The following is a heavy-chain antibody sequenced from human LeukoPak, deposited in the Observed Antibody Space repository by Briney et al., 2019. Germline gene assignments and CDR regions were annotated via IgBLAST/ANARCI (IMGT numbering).Heavy chain of an antibody. V-gene: IGHV4-39*07. D-gene: IGHD4-11*01. CDR3: ARDKRSNYGWALYYGMDV. CDR2: IYYSGST. Sequence: SETLSLTCTVSGGSISSSSYYWGWIRQPPGKGLEWIGSIYYSGSTNYNPSLKSRVTISVDTSKNQFSLKLSSVTAADTAVYYCARDKRSNYGWALYYGMDVWGQGTTVTVSS. J-gene: IGHJ6*02. CDR1: GGSISSSSYY.